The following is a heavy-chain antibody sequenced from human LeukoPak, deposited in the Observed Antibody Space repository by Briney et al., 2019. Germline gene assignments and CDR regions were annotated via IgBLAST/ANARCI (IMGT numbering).Heavy chain of an antibody. Sequence: GGSLRLSCAASVFTFNTYGLHGVRQAPGKGLEWVAHISSGGSEKYYSDSVKGRFTVSRDNSRDTLYLQMNSMRAEDTAVYYCTKIGVCSGSYGFYLDYWGQGTLVTVSS. V-gene: IGHV3-30*18. CDR3: TKIGVCSGSYGFYLDY. CDR1: VFTFNTYG. D-gene: IGHD3-10*02. CDR2: ISSGGSEK. J-gene: IGHJ4*02.